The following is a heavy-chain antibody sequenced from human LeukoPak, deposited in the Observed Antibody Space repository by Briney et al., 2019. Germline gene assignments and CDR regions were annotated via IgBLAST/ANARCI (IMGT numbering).Heavy chain of an antibody. CDR2: IYHSGGA. V-gene: IGHV4-4*02. CDR3: AYNRNFALDN. J-gene: IGHJ4*02. D-gene: IGHD1-14*01. Sequence: SGTLSLTCAVSGASIDSHSWWSWVRQPPGKGLEWIGEIYHSGGANYKPSLKSRVTMSVDTSKNHFSLKLTSVTAADTAVYYCAYNRNFALDNWGQGTLVTVSS. CDR1: GASIDSHSW.